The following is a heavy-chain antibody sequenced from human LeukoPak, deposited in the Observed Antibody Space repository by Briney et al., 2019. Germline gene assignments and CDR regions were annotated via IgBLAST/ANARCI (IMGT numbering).Heavy chain of an antibody. CDR1: GGTFSSYA. CDR3: ASSMVRGVISFDP. J-gene: IGHJ5*02. D-gene: IGHD3-10*01. Sequence: ASVKVSCKASGGTFSSYAISWVRQAPGQGLEWMGRIIPILGIANYAQKFQGRVTITADKSTSTAYMELSSLRSEDTAVYYCASSMVRGVISFDPWGQGTLVTVSS. V-gene: IGHV1-69*04. CDR2: IIPILGIA.